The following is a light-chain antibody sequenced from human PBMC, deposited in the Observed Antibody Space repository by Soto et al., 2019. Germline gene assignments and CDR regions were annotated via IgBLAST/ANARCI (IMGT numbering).Light chain of an antibody. CDR2: DVN. CDR1: STGVGNYNY. V-gene: IGLV2-8*01. CDR3: SSYAGSNNWV. J-gene: IGLJ3*02. Sequence: QSALTQPPSASGSPGQSLTISCTGTSTGVGNYNYVSWYQQHPGKAPKLMISDVNRRPSGVPDRFSGSKSGNTASLTVSGLQAEDEADYYCSSYAGSNNWVFGGGTKLTVL.